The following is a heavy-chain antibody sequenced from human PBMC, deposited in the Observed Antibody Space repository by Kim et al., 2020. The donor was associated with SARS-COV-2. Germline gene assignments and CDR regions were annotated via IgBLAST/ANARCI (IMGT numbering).Heavy chain of an antibody. Sequence: NPSLTIRVTMSVDTTKNQYSLKLSSVTAADTTVYYCASLLIAVAGTRVDYWGQGTLVTVSS. CDR3: ASLLIAVAGTRVDY. V-gene: IGHV4-39*01. D-gene: IGHD6-19*01. J-gene: IGHJ4*02.